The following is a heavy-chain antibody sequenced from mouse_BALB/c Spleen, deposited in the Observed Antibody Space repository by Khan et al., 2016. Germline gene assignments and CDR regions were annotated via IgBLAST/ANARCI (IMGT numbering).Heavy chain of an antibody. V-gene: IGHV3-1*02. Sequence: EVQLQESGPDLVKPSQSLSLTCTVTGYSITSLYSWHWIRQFPGNILEWMDYIHSSGSTNYNPYLNSRISITRDTSNNQFFLQLNSVTTKTPATYDCAIWNYCGNSWFVDGCGAGTTITVSS. CDR2: IHSSGST. D-gene: IGHD1-1*01. J-gene: IGHJ1*01. CDR1: GYSITSLYS. CDR3: AIWNYCGNSWFVDG.